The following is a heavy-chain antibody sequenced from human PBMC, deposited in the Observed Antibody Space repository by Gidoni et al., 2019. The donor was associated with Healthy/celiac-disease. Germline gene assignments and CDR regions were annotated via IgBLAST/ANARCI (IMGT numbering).Heavy chain of an antibody. CDR3: ARGNRDHYYGSGRGFDY. CDR2: IYHSWST. Sequence: QVQLQESGPGLVKPSGTLSLTFAVSVGSISSSNWWSWVRQPPGKGLEWIGEIYHSWSTNYNPSLKSRVTISVDKSKNQFSLKLSSVTAADTAVYYCARGNRDHYYGSGRGFDYWGQGTLVTVSS. V-gene: IGHV4-4*02. CDR1: VGSISSSNW. D-gene: IGHD3-10*01. J-gene: IGHJ4*02.